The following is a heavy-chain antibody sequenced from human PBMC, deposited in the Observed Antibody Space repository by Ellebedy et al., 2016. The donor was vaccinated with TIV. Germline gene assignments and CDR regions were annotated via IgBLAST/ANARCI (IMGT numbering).Heavy chain of an antibody. Sequence: GESLKISCAASGFTFSSYWMSWVRQAPGKGLEWVANIKQDGSEKYYVDSVKGRFTISRDNAKNSLYLQMNSLRAEDTAVYYCASGRGIAARNIWGQGTMVTVSS. V-gene: IGHV3-7*01. D-gene: IGHD6-13*01. J-gene: IGHJ3*02. CDR2: IKQDGSEK. CDR1: GFTFSSYW. CDR3: ASGRGIAARNI.